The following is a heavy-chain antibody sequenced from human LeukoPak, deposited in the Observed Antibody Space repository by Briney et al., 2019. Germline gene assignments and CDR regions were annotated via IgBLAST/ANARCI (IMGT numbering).Heavy chain of an antibody. J-gene: IGHJ4*02. Sequence: SETLSLTCAVYGGSFSGYYWSWIRQPPGKGLEWIGEINHSGSTNYNPSLKSRVTISVDTSKNQFSLKLSSVTAADTAVYYCARDGWELNFDYWGQGTLVTVSS. V-gene: IGHV4-34*01. CDR1: GGSFSGYY. D-gene: IGHD1-26*01. CDR2: INHSGST. CDR3: ARDGWELNFDY.